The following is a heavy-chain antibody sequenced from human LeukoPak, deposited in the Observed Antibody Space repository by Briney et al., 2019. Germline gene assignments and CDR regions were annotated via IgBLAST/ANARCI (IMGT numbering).Heavy chain of an antibody. D-gene: IGHD1-26*01. CDR2: IYTSESP. Sequence: SETLSLTCTVSGGSISSYYWSWIRQPAGKGLEWIGRIYTSESPTYNPSLKSRVTMSLDTSKNQFSLKLSSVTAADTALYFCARDIDDVGALFDFWGQGTLVTVSS. J-gene: IGHJ4*02. CDR1: GGSISSYY. CDR3: ARDIDDVGALFDF. V-gene: IGHV4-4*07.